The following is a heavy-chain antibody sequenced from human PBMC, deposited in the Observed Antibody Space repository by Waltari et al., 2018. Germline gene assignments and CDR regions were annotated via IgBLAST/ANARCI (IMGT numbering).Heavy chain of an antibody. CDR1: GGSISSPRHY. CDR2: IYYSGTT. Sequence: QLQLQESGPGLVKPSETLSLTCSVSGGSISSPRHYWAWIRQPPGKGLEWIGSIYYSGTTYYNLSLKSRVTLSVDTSKNQFSLKLSSVTAADTAMYFCARVARGGYYTGWFDTWGQGALVTVSS. J-gene: IGHJ5*02. D-gene: IGHD3-3*01. V-gene: IGHV4-39*07. CDR3: ARVARGGYYTGWFDT.